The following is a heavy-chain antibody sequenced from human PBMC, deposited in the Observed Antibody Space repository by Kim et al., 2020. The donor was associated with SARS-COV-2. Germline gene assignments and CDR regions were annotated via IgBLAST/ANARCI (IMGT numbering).Heavy chain of an antibody. CDR2: IKSKTDGGAS. CDR1: GFTFSNAW. Sequence: GGSLRLSCAASGFTFSNAWMSWVRQAPGKGLEWVGRIKSKTDGGASDCAAPVKGRFTISRDDSRNMLYLHMNSLNTEDTGVYYCGTRNRQAGQLDSWGQGTLVTVSS. J-gene: IGHJ5*01. CDR3: GTRNRQAGQLDS. V-gene: IGHV3-15*01.